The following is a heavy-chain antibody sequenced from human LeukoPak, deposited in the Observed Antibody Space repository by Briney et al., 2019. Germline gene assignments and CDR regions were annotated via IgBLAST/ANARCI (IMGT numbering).Heavy chain of an antibody. J-gene: IGHJ6*02. CDR3: ARGAQERRGMDV. Sequence: ASVTVSCKASGYTFTGSYMDWVRQAPGQGLEWMGRINPNSGGTNHAQKFQGRVTMTRDTTISTAYMEMSRLTSDDTAVYYCARGAQERRGMDVWGQGTTVTVSS. V-gene: IGHV1-2*06. CDR2: INPNSGGT. CDR1: GYTFTGSY.